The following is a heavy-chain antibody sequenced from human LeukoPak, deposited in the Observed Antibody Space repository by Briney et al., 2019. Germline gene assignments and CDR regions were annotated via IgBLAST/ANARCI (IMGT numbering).Heavy chain of an antibody. D-gene: IGHD5-12*01. J-gene: IGHJ4*02. V-gene: IGHV4-34*01. CDR1: GGSFSGYY. CDR3: ARREIVATTGGYFDY. CDR2: INHSGST. Sequence: SETLSLTCAVYGGSFSGYYWSWIRQPPGKGLEWIGEINHSGSTNYNPSLKSRVTISVDTSKNQFSLKLSSVTAADTAVYYCARREIVATTGGYFDYWGQGTLVTVSS.